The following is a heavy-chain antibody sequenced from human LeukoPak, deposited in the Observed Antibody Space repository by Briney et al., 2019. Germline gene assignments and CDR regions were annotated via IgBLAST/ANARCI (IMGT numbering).Heavy chain of an antibody. CDR1: GFTFSSYA. CDR2: ISYDGSNK. J-gene: IGHJ6*02. CDR3: AREGSGWYGAYYGMDV. D-gene: IGHD6-19*01. V-gene: IGHV3-30-3*01. Sequence: PGRSLRLSCAASGFTFSSYAMHWVRQAPGKGLEWVAVISYDGSNKYYADSVKGRFTISRDNSKNTLYLQMNSLRAEDTAVYYCAREGSGWYGAYYGMDVWGQGTTVTVSS.